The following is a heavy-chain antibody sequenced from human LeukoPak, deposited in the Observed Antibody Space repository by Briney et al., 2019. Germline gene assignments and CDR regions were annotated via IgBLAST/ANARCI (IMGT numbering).Heavy chain of an antibody. CDR3: AKVLGAARLGVSDYFDY. CDR1: GFTFSSYW. D-gene: IGHD1-26*01. Sequence: QTGGSLRLSCADSGFTFSSYWMSWVRQTPGKEREWVANVKQDGGDKYHRGSVKGRFTISRDNSKNTLYLRMNSLRAEDTAVYYCAKVLGAARLGVSDYFDYWGQGTLVTVSS. V-gene: IGHV3-7*03. CDR2: VKQDGGDK. J-gene: IGHJ4*02.